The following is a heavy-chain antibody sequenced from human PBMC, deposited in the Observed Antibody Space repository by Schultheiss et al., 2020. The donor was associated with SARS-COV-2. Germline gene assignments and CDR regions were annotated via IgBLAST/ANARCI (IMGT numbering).Heavy chain of an antibody. J-gene: IGHJ4*02. Sequence: SETLSLTCTVSGGSISSGGYYWSWIRQPPGKGLEWIGEINHSGSTNYNPSLKSRVTMSVDTSKNQFSLKLSSVTAADTAVYYCARDGSTIDYWGQGTLVTVSS. CDR3: ARDGSTIDY. CDR1: GGSISSGGYY. V-gene: IGHV4-61*08. CDR2: INHSGST. D-gene: IGHD1-26*01.